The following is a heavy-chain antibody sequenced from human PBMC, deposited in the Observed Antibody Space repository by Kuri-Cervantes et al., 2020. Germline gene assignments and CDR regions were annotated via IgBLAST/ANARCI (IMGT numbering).Heavy chain of an antibody. J-gene: IGHJ4*02. Sequence: ASVKVSCKASGYTFTNYAMHWVRQAPGQRLEWMGWINAGSGNTKYSQKFQGRVTITRDTSATTAYMELSSLRSEDAAVYYCAREYSSSVASYFDYWGQGTLVTVSS. V-gene: IGHV1-3*01. D-gene: IGHD6-13*01. CDR1: GYTFTNYA. CDR3: AREYSSSVASYFDY. CDR2: INAGSGNT.